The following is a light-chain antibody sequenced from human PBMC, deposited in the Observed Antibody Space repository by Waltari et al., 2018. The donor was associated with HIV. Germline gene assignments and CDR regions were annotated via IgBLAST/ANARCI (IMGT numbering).Light chain of an antibody. Sequence: DIQMTQSPSSLSASVGDRVTITCRESQSISTYLYWYQQKPGEAPQRLIYAASSLQSGVPSRFSGSGSGTDFTLTISSLQPEDFATYYCQQSHSAPCTFGQGTKVEI. CDR3: QQSHSAPCT. CDR2: AAS. CDR1: QSISTY. J-gene: IGKJ1*01. V-gene: IGKV1-39*01.